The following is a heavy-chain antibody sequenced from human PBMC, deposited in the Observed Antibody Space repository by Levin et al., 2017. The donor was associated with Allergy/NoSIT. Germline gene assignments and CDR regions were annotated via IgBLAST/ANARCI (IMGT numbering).Heavy chain of an antibody. V-gene: IGHV3-74*01. D-gene: IGHD1-26*01. CDR3: ARALIVVATSGGDY. Sequence: LSLTCAASGFTFSSYWMHWVRQAPGKGLVWVSRINTDGSTTNYADPVKGRFTISRDNAKNTLYLQMNSLRAEDTAVYYCARALIVVATSGGDYWGQGTLVTVSS. J-gene: IGHJ4*02. CDR1: GFTFSSYW. CDR2: INTDGSTT.